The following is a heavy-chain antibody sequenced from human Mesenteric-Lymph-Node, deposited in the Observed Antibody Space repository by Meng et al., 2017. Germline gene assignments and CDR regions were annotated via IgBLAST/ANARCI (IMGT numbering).Heavy chain of an antibody. CDR1: GGSFSGYY. V-gene: IGHV4-34*01. D-gene: IGHD1-1*01. CDR2: GHHRGDT. J-gene: IGHJ4*02. CDR3: GRDQGRQLINH. Sequence: QGQLRQGGAGLLKPSETLSLTCAVYGGSFSGYYWSWIRQPPGKGLEWIGEGHHRGDTNYNPSLKSRVVISVDRSKNQFSLNLSSVTAADTAVYYCGRDQGRQLINHWGQGTLVTVFS.